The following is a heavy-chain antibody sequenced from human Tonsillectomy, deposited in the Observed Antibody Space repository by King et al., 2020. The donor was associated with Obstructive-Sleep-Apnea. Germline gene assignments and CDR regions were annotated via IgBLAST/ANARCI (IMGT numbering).Heavy chain of an antibody. CDR2: LNPNSGNP. CDR3: ARGTTIDY. Sequence: QLVQSGAEVKKPGASVKVSFKASGYTFTSYDINWVRQAAGQGLEWMGLLNPNSGNPGYAHKFKGRVTMTRDTSISTAYMELSSLRSEDTAIYYCARGTTIDYWGQGTLVTVSS. V-gene: IGHV1-8*01. CDR1: GYTFTSYD. J-gene: IGHJ4*02. D-gene: IGHD1/OR15-1a*01.